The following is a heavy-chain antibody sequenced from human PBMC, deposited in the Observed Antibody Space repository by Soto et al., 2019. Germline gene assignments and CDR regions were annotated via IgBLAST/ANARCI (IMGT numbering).Heavy chain of an antibody. V-gene: IGHV4-39*01. CDR1: GGSIRRSHNF. J-gene: IGHJ3*02. CDR2: IFYSGTT. Sequence: SETLCLTCTGTGGSIRRSHNFWGSIRQSPGKGLELILSIFYSGTTYNNPSLNSRVTLSVDTSKNQFALNLNSGTAADTAVYYCARQPLHRVGSSISTLDIWGQGTVVT. CDR3: ARQPLHRVGSSISTLDI. D-gene: IGHD1-26*01.